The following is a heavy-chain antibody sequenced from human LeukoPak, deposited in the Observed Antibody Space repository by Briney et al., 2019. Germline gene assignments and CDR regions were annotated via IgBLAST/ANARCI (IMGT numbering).Heavy chain of an antibody. J-gene: IGHJ4*02. D-gene: IGHD1-26*01. Sequence: SETLSLTCTVSGGSISNSSYYWGWIRQPPGKGLEWIGSIYYSGSTYYNPSLKSRVTISVDTSKNQFSLKLSSVTAADTAVYYCARDRATVDYWGQGTLVTVSS. CDR2: IYYSGST. CDR3: ARDRATVDY. V-gene: IGHV4-39*07. CDR1: GGSISNSSYY.